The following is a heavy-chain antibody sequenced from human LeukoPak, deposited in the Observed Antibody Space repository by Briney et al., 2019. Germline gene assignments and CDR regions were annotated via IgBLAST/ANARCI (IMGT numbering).Heavy chain of an antibody. V-gene: IGHV3-7*01. CDR2: INQGGSEK. CDR3: VREGHDNGWSFDY. D-gene: IGHD6-19*01. CDR1: GFIFGDYW. Sequence: GGSLRLSCVASGFIFGDYWMRWVRQAPGKGLEWVANINQGGSEKYYVDSVEGRFTISRDNPKNSLYLQMTSLRAEDAAVYYCVREGHDNGWSFDYWGQGALVIVSS. J-gene: IGHJ4*02.